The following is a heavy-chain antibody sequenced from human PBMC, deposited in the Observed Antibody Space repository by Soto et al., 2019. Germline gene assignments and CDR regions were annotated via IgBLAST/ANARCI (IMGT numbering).Heavy chain of an antibody. CDR2: IYYAGST. CDR3: ARLVFHCLRGSCDDYNFYGLDV. D-gene: IGHD2-15*01. J-gene: IGHJ6*02. V-gene: IGHV4-39*01. Sequence: SETLSLTCTVSGGSIRSTDHYFVCIRQPPWNGLELLGSIYYAGSTFHNPSLKRRATISVDTSRNQFSLRLSSVTASDTAVYYCARLVFHCLRGSCDDYNFYGLDVWGQGTTVTVSS. CDR1: GGSIRSTDHY.